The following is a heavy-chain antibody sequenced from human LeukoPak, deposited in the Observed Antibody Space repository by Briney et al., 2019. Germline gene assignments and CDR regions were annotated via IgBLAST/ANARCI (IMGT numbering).Heavy chain of an antibody. V-gene: IGHV3-15*01. CDR1: GFTFSNAW. J-gene: IGHJ3*02. CDR3: TTEQVVPAAPDAFDI. Sequence: GGSLRLSCAASGFTFSNAWMSWVRQAPGKGLEWVGRIKSKTDGGTTDYAAPVKGRFTISRDDSKNTLYLQMNSLKTEDTAVYYCTTEQVVPAAPDAFDIWGQGTMVTVSS. D-gene: IGHD2-2*01. CDR2: IKSKTDGGTT.